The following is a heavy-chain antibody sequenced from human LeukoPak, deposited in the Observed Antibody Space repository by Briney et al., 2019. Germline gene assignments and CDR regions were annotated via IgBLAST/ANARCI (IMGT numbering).Heavy chain of an antibody. CDR2: ISAYNGNT. CDR3: ARELTADGYGSFDY. CDR1: GYTFTSYG. V-gene: IGHV1-18*01. J-gene: IGHJ4*01. Sequence: ASVKVSCKASGYTFTSYGISWVRQAPGQGLEWMGWISAYNGNTNYAQKLQGRVTMTTDTSTSTAYMERRSLRSDDTAVYYCARELTADGYGSFDYWGRGTLVTVSS. D-gene: IGHD5-24*01.